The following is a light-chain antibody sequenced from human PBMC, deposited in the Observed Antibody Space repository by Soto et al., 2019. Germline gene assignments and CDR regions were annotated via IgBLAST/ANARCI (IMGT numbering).Light chain of an antibody. J-gene: IGKJ4*01. CDR2: AAS. CDR1: QSISNY. Sequence: IQMTQSPSSLSASVGDRVTITCRASQSISNYLNWYQQKPGKAPKLLIYAASSLQRGVPSRFSGGGSGTDFTLTIGGLQPEDFAAYYCQQSNSSLTFGGGTKVEIK. CDR3: QQSNSSLT. V-gene: IGKV1-39*01.